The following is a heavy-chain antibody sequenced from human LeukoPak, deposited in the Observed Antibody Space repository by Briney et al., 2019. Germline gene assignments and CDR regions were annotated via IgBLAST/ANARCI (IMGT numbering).Heavy chain of an antibody. Sequence: ASVKVSCKASGYTFTGYYMHWVRQAPGQGLEWMGWINPNSGGTNYAQKFQGWVTMTRDTSISTAYMELSRLRSDDTAVYYCARAEQQLDPYYFDYWGQGTLVTVSS. CDR3: ARAEQQLDPYYFDY. D-gene: IGHD6-13*01. CDR1: GYTFTGYY. CDR2: INPNSGGT. V-gene: IGHV1-2*04. J-gene: IGHJ4*02.